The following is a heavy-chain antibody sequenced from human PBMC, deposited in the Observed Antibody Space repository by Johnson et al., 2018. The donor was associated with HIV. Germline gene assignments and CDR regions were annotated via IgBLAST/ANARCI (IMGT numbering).Heavy chain of an antibody. CDR3: AKDPGITMIAHAFDI. D-gene: IGHD3-22*01. V-gene: IGHV3-33*06. Sequence: QVQLVESGGGVVQPGRSLRLSCAASGFTFSSYGMHWVRQAPGKGLEWVAVIWYDGSNKYYADSVKGRFTISRDNSKNTPYLQMNSLRAEDTAVYYCAKDPGITMIAHAFDIWGQGTMVTVSS. J-gene: IGHJ3*02. CDR2: IWYDGSNK. CDR1: GFTFSSYG.